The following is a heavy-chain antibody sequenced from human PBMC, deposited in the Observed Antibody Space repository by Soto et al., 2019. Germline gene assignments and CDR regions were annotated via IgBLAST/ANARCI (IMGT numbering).Heavy chain of an antibody. CDR3: ARAIAARGIDY. D-gene: IGHD6-6*01. V-gene: IGHV3-33*01. Sequence: PGGSLRLSCAASGFTFSSYGMHWVRQAPGKGLEWVAVIWYDGSNKYYADSVKGRFTISRDNSKNTLYLQMNSLRAEDTAVYYCARAIAARGIDYWGQGTLVTVSS. CDR2: IWYDGSNK. CDR1: GFTFSSYG. J-gene: IGHJ4*02.